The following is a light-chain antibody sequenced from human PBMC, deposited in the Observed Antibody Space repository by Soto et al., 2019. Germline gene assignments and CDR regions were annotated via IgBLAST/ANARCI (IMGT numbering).Light chain of an antibody. V-gene: IGKV3-11*01. Sequence: EIVLTHSPATLSLSPGERATLSCRASHSVSSSLVWYQQKPGQAPRLLIYDASNTATSFPSTFSGSGSWTHFTLTIIRLEPEEFAGYYCQQRGNRPPWTFGQGTKVDIK. J-gene: IGKJ1*01. CDR1: HSVSSS. CDR2: DAS. CDR3: QQRGNRPPWT.